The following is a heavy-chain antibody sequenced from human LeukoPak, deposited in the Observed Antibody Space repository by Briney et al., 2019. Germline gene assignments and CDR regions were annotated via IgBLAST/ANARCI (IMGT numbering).Heavy chain of an antibody. J-gene: IGHJ4*02. D-gene: IGHD3-22*01. CDR3: TTARADTMIVVVPFDY. Sequence: PGGSLRLSCAASGFTFSNAWMSWVRQAPGKGLEWVGRIKSKTDGGTTDYAAPVKGRFTISRDDSKNTLYLQMNSLKTEDTAVYYRTTARADTMIVVVPFDYWGQGTLVTVSS. V-gene: IGHV3-15*01. CDR1: GFTFSNAW. CDR2: IKSKTDGGTT.